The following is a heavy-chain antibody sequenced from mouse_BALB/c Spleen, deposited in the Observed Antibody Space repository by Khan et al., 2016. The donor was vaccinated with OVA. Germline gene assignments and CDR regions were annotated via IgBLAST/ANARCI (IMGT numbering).Heavy chain of an antibody. CDR3: TRSGYSAWFAY. CDR2: LDPENGET. J-gene: IGHJ3*01. Sequence: VQLQQPGAELVRPGALVKLSCKASGFNIKDYYMHWVKQRPEQGLEWIGWLDPENGETVYDPKFQGKASITANTSSNTAYLQLSSLTSEDTAVYYCTRSGYSAWFAYWGQGTPVTVSA. D-gene: IGHD1-1*01. V-gene: IGHV14-1*02. CDR1: GFNIKDYY.